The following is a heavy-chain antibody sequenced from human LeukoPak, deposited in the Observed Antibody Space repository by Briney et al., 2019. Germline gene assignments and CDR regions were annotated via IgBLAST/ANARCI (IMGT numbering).Heavy chain of an antibody. J-gene: IGHJ6*03. V-gene: IGHV3-30*03. CDR2: ISYDGSNK. CDR1: GFTFSSYG. CDR3: TTDPSYGIKTTIYYYYYMDV. Sequence: TGGSLRLSCAASGFTFSSYGMHWVRQAPGKGLEWVAVISYDGSNKYYADSVKGRFTISRDDSKNTLYLQMNSLKTEDTAVYYCTTDPSYGIKTTIYYYYYMDVWGKGTTVTVSS. D-gene: IGHD5-18*01.